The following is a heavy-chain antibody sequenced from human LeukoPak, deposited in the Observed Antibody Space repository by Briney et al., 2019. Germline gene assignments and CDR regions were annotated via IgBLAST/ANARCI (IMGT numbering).Heavy chain of an antibody. Sequence: ASVKDSCKASGYTFTSYDINGLRQATGQGLDWMGWMNHNSGNTGYAQKFQGRGTMTRNTSISTAHMELSSLRSEDTAVYYCARGLGYCSGGSCYSEWDNWFDPWGQGTLVTVSS. CDR2: MNHNSGNT. D-gene: IGHD2-15*01. CDR3: ARGLGYCSGGSCYSEWDNWFDP. CDR1: GYTFTSYD. J-gene: IGHJ5*02. V-gene: IGHV1-8*01.